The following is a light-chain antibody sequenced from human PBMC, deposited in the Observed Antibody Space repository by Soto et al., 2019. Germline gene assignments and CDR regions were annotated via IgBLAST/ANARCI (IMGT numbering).Light chain of an antibody. J-gene: IGKJ5*01. CDR1: EQINRH. V-gene: IGKV1-39*01. CDR2: GAS. CDR3: QQSYTALSIT. Sequence: DIQMTQSPSSLSASVGDRVTITCRASEQINRHLNWYQQQPGKAPKLLIYGASSLQNGVPSRFRGGGSGTDFTLIITNLQPEDFATYYCQQSYTALSITFGQGTRLQIK.